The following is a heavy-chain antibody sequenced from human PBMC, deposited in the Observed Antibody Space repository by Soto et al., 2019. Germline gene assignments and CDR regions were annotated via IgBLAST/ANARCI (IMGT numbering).Heavy chain of an antibody. V-gene: IGHV3-11*06. CDR3: ARYAAEVTTFFDH. D-gene: IGHD4-17*01. Sequence: VQLVESGGGLVKPGGSLTLSCAASGFIFNDYYMSLLRQAPGNGLEWLSNISGSSGSKKYADAGKGRFTISRDNAKKSLYLEMHSLRAEDTAVYYCARYAAEVTTFFDHWGQGTLVTVSS. CDR1: GFIFNDYY. J-gene: IGHJ4*02. CDR2: ISGSSGSK.